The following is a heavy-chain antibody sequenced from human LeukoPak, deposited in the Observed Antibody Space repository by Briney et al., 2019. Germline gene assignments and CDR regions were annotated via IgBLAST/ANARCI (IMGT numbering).Heavy chain of an antibody. Sequence: GGSLRLSCAASGFTFDDYAMHWVRQAPGKGLEWVSGISWNSGSIGYADSVKGRFTISRDNAKNSLYLQMNSLRAEDTALYYCAKEEGYYDSSGILMDWGQGTLVTVSP. CDR1: GFTFDDYA. CDR2: ISWNSGSI. J-gene: IGHJ4*02. V-gene: IGHV3-9*01. CDR3: AKEEGYYDSSGILMD. D-gene: IGHD3-22*01.